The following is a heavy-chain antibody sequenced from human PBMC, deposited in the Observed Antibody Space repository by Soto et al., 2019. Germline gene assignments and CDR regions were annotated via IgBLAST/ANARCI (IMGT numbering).Heavy chain of an antibody. CDR3: ARARTLFGVPDYFDY. J-gene: IGHJ4*02. CDR1: GGSFSGYY. D-gene: IGHD3-3*01. CDR2: INHSGST. V-gene: IGHV4-34*01. Sequence: SETLSLTCAVYGGSFSGYYWSWIRQPPGKGLEWIGEINHSGSTNYNPSLKSRVTISVDTSKNQFSLKLSSVTAADTAVYYCARARTLFGVPDYFDYWGQGTLVTVSS.